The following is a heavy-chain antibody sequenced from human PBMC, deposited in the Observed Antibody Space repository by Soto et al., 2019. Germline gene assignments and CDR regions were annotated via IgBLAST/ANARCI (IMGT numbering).Heavy chain of an antibody. J-gene: IGHJ6*03. V-gene: IGHV4-59*01. Sequence: PSETLSLTCTVSGCYISSYYWSWIRQPPGKGLEWIGYIYYSGSTNYNPSLKSRVTISVDTSKNQFSLKLSSVTAADTAVYYCARQGGYSSSWYKGYYMDVWGKGTTVTVSS. CDR2: IYYSGST. D-gene: IGHD6-13*01. CDR1: GCYISSYY. CDR3: ARQGGYSSSWYKGYYMDV.